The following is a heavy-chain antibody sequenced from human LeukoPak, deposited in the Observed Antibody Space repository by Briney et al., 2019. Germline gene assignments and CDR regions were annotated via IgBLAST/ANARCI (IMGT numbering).Heavy chain of an antibody. V-gene: IGHV3-48*03. Sequence: GGSLRLSCAASGFTFSSYEMNWVRQAPGKVLEWVSSISSGAATIYYADSVKGRFTISRDNAKNSLYLQMNSLRAADTAVYYCARVGVLSSSWLLYWGQGTLVTVSS. CDR3: ARVGVLSSSWLLY. CDR1: GFTFSSYE. J-gene: IGHJ4*02. D-gene: IGHD6-13*01. CDR2: ISSGAATI.